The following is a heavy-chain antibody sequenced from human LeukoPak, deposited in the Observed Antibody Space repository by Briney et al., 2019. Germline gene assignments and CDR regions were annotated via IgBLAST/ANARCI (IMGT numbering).Heavy chain of an antibody. Sequence: PGGSLRLSCAASGFAFDDYTMHWVRQAPGKGLEWVSLINWDGSSTYYTDSVKGRFTISRDNSKDSLYLQMNSLRTEDTALYYCAKDKNGWRWLRTYYFDYWGQGTLVTVSS. CDR2: INWDGSST. CDR1: GFAFDDYT. D-gene: IGHD5-12*01. J-gene: IGHJ4*02. CDR3: AKDKNGWRWLRTYYFDY. V-gene: IGHV3-43*01.